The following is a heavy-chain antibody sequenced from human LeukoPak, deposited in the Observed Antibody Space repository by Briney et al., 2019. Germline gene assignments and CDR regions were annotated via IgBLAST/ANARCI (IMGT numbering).Heavy chain of an antibody. V-gene: IGHV3-7*01. J-gene: IGHJ4*02. D-gene: IGHD3-10*01. CDR3: AKVAKYYYGSETYYFFEH. CDR1: GFTFTTYW. CDR2: ISQDGTEK. Sequence: GGTLRLSCAASGFTFTTYWMSWVRQAPGKGLEWVANISQDGTEKYYVDSVKGRFTISRDNAKNSLDLQMDSLRVEDTAVYYCAKVAKYYYGSETYYFFEHWGQGTPVTGSS.